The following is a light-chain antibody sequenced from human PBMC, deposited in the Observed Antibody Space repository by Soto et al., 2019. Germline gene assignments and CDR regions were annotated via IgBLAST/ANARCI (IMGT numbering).Light chain of an antibody. CDR2: DAS. Sequence: DIVLTESPGTLPFSPGERATLSGRANQSGRRIYLAWYQQKPGQAPRLLLYDASSRATCIPDRFSGSGSGTDITLTISRLEPEDFAVYYCQQYSGSPLTFGGGTK. CDR3: QQYSGSPLT. V-gene: IGKV3-20*01. J-gene: IGKJ4*01. CDR1: QSGRRIY.